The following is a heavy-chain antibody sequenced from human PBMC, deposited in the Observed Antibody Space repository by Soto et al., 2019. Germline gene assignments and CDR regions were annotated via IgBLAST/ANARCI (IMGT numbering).Heavy chain of an antibody. CDR1: RVTFSSYA. V-gene: IGHV3-30-3*01. J-gene: IGHJ4*02. D-gene: IGHD3-3*01. CDR3: AREGRCSSTSCYFYDFWSGYYIGY. Sequence: PGGSLRLSCAASRVTFSSYAMHWVRRAPGKGLEWVAVISYDGSNKYYADSVKGRFTISRDNSKNTLYLQMNSLRAEDTAVYYCAREGRCSSTSCYFYDFWSGYYIGYWGQGTLVTVSS. CDR2: ISYDGSNK.